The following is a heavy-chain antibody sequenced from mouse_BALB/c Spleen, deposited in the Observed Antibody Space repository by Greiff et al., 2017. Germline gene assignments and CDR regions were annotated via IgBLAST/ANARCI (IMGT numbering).Heavy chain of an antibody. CDR1: GFAFSSYD. CDR3: ARDYRYDEGMDY. D-gene: IGHD2-14*01. V-gene: IGHV5-12-1*01. CDR2: ISSGGGST. Sequence: EVKLMESGGGLVKPGGSLKLSCAASGFAFSSYDMSWVRQTPEKRLEWVAYISSGGGSTYYPDTVTGRFTISRDNAKNTLYLEMSSLRSEDTAMYYCARDYRYDEGMDYWGQGTSVTVSS. J-gene: IGHJ4*01.